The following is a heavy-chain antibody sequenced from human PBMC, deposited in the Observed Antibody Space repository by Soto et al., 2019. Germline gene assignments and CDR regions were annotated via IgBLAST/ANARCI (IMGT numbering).Heavy chain of an antibody. CDR3: TRDGPVVGATDFDY. CDR1: GYTFANSA. CDR2: INAGNGNT. D-gene: IGHD1-26*01. J-gene: IGHJ4*02. V-gene: IGHV1-3*01. Sequence: VQLVQSGAEVKKPGASVRVSCKASGYTFANSARHWVGRAPGKSLEWMGWINAGNGNTRYSEKFQGRVALTRDTSASTGFMELSSLRSEDTAVYYCTRDGPVVGATDFDYWGQGTLVTVSS.